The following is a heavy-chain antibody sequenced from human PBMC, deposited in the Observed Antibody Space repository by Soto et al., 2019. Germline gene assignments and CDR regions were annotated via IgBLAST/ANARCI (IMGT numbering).Heavy chain of an antibody. CDR1: GYTFTSYD. J-gene: IGHJ3*02. D-gene: IGHD3-22*01. CDR3: ASVHYYDSSGYYYSMGAFDI. V-gene: IGHV1-8*01. CDR2: MNPNSGNT. Sequence: QVQLVQSGAEVKKPGASVKVSCKASGYTFTSYDINWVRQATGQGLEWMGWMNPNSGNTGYAQKSQGRVTMTRNTSISTTYMELSRLRSEVTAVYYCASVHYYDSSGYYYSMGAFDIWGQGTMVTVSS.